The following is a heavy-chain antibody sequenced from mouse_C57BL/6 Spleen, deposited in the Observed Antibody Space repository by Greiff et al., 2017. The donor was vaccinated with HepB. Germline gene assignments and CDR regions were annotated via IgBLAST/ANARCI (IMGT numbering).Heavy chain of an antibody. J-gene: IGHJ3*01. V-gene: IGHV1-47*01. CDR3: ARRTTGTPFAY. D-gene: IGHD4-1*02. Sequence: VQLQQSGAELVKPGASVKMSCKASGYTFTTYPIEWMKQNHGKSLEWIGNFHPYNDDTKYNEKFKGKSTLTVEKSSSTVYLEIIRLTSDDSAVYNSARRTTGTPFAYWGQGTLVAVSA. CDR1: GYTFTTYP. CDR2: FHPYNDDT.